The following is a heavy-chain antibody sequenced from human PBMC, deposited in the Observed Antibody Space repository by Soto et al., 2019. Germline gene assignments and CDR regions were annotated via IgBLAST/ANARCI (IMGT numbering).Heavy chain of an antibody. J-gene: IGHJ6*02. D-gene: IGHD3-10*01. Sequence: GGSLRLSCAASGFIFSNYDIHWVRQAPGKGLEWVAVIWYDGSDKYYADSVKGRFTISRDNSKDTLYLQMNSLRPEDTAVYYCARDRVPYGAYYYYDMDVWGQGTTVTVSS. V-gene: IGHV3-33*01. CDR2: IWYDGSDK. CDR3: ARDRVPYGAYYYYDMDV. CDR1: GFIFSNYD.